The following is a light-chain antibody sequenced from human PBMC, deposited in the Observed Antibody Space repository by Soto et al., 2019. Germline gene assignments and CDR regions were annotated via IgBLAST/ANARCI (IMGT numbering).Light chain of an antibody. CDR1: QDVSIF. J-gene: IGKJ2*01. CDR2: DAS. Sequence: EILLAQSPATLSLSPGERATLSCKASQDVSIFLAWYQQKPGQAPRLRIHDASNRATGDPARFSGSGSGRKLTLTITSLKPEDLAVYYCQKRTTWRYTFGQGTKLEL. V-gene: IGKV3-11*02. CDR3: QKRTTWRYT.